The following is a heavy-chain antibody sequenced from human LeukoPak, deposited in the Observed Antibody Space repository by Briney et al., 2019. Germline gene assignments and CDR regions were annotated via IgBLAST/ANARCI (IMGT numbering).Heavy chain of an antibody. CDR3: ARDYYYDSSGYPPVDYYYYYMDV. D-gene: IGHD3-22*01. CDR2: ISSNGGST. Sequence: GGSLRLSCAASGFTFSSYAMHWVRQAPGKGLEYVSAISSNGGSTYYANSVKGRFTISRDNSKNTLYLQMGSLRAEDMAVYYCARDYYYDSSGYPPVDYYYYYMDVWGKGTTVTISS. CDR1: GFTFSSYA. J-gene: IGHJ6*03. V-gene: IGHV3-64*01.